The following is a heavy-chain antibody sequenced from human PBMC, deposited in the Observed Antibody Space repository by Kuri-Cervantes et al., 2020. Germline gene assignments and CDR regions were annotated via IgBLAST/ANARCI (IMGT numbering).Heavy chain of an antibody. Sequence: GGSLRLSCAASAFTFSSYAMNWVRQAPGKGLEWVSYISSSSSTIYYADSVKGRFTISRDNAKNSLYLQMNSLRDEDTAVYYCARDRNTIFGVPDRYFDYWGQGTLVTVSS. CDR3: ARDRNTIFGVPDRYFDY. V-gene: IGHV3-48*02. D-gene: IGHD3-3*01. CDR1: AFTFSSYA. CDR2: ISSSSSTI. J-gene: IGHJ4*02.